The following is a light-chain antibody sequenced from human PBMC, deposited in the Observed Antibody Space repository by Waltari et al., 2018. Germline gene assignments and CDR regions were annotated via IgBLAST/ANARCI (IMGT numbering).Light chain of an antibody. J-gene: IGLJ2*01. Sequence: SYELTQPPSVTVSPGPTTSITCSGDELPKQFAFWYNQKSGQASVVVIDKETERPSGIPERISGSSSGTTVTLNISGAQSEDEADYYCQSGDSSGVVVFGGGTKLTVL. CDR3: QSGDSSGVVV. CDR2: KET. V-gene: IGLV3-25*03. CDR1: ELPKQF.